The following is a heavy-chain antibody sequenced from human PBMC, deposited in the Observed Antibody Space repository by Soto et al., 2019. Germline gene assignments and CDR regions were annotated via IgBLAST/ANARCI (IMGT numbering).Heavy chain of an antibody. CDR2: IFHGGST. CDR3: ARGRVVVPDAVMFNCLDP. D-gene: IGHD2-2*01. V-gene: IGHV4-30-2*01. J-gene: IGHJ5*02. Sequence: TLSLTCAISGAPITWGEYSGNWIRQPPGKGLEWIGYIFHGGSTYYNPSLRSRVTISVDRSRTQFSLKMSSVTAADTAVYYCARGRVVVPDAVMFNCLDPWGQGALVTVSS. CDR1: GAPITWGEYS.